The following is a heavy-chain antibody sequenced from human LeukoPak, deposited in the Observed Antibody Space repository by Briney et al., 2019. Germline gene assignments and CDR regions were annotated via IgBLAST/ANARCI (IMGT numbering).Heavy chain of an antibody. J-gene: IGHJ3*02. Sequence: GGSLRLSCTASGFTFGDYAMSWFRQAPGKGLEWVGFIRSKAYGGTTEYAASVKGRFTISRDDSKSIAYLQMNSLKTEDTAVYYCTRGDSSSWYAPPVAFDIWGQGTMVTVSS. D-gene: IGHD6-13*01. CDR2: IRSKAYGGTT. CDR1: GFTFGDYA. V-gene: IGHV3-49*03. CDR3: TRGDSSSWYAPPVAFDI.